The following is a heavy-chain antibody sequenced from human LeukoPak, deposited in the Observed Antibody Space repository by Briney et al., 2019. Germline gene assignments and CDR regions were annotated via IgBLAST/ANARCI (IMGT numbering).Heavy chain of an antibody. Sequence: GGSLRLSCAVSGFTSGNFWMNWVRQAPGKGLEWVASIRQDGGEKSYVDSVKGRFAISRDNTKNSLYLQMSSLRAEDTAVYYCARDGTAAGLYFDLWGQGTLVIVSS. J-gene: IGHJ4*01. CDR2: IRQDGGEK. D-gene: IGHD6-13*01. CDR1: GFTSGNFW. V-gene: IGHV3-7*01. CDR3: ARDGTAAGLYFDL.